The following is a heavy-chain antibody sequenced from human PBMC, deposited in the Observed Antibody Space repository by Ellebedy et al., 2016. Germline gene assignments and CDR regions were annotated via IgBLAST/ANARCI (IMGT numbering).Heavy chain of an antibody. CDR2: ISGSGDET. CDR3: ATYGDYGRNYHYYDMDV. CDR1: GFTFSTYA. V-gene: IGHV3-23*01. J-gene: IGHJ6*02. Sequence: GEPLKISXAASGFTFSTYAMSWVRQAPGKGLEWVSTISGSGDETFYADSVKGRLTISRDNSKNTLYLQMNNLRAEDTALYFCATYGDYGRNYHYYDMDVWGQGTTVAVSS. D-gene: IGHD4-17*01.